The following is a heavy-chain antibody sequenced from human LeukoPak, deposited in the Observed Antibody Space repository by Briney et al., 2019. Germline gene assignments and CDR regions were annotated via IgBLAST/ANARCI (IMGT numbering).Heavy chain of an antibody. D-gene: IGHD4/OR15-4a*01. CDR3: ARRAGAYSHPYDY. Sequence: QPGGTLRLSCAASGFTFSVHGINWVRQAPGKGLEWVSAISPGGETPYYADSVKGRFSISRDNSKNTLYLQMNSLRAEDTAVYYCARRAGAYSHPYDYWGQGTLVTVSS. CDR1: GFTFSVHG. J-gene: IGHJ4*02. CDR2: ISPGGETP. V-gene: IGHV3-23*01.